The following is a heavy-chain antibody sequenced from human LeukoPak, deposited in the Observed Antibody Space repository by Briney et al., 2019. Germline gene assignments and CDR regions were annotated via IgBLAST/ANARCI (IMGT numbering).Heavy chain of an antibody. CDR3: ARGRYCLGYCSGGSLGGPYFDY. J-gene: IGHJ4*02. Sequence: PSETLSLTCAVYGGSFSGYYWSWIRQPPGKGLECIGEINHSGSTNYNPSLKSRVTISVDTSKNHFSLKLSSVTAADTAVYYCARGRYCLGYCSGGSLGGPYFDYWGQGTLVTVSS. D-gene: IGHD2-15*01. CDR2: INHSGST. V-gene: IGHV4-34*01. CDR1: GGSFSGYY.